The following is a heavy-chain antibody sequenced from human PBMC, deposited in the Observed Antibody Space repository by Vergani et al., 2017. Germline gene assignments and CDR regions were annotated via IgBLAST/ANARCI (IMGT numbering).Heavy chain of an antibody. CDR2: IIPIFGTT. CDR3: ARSSGYYSYYFDF. CDR1: GGTFISNS. D-gene: IGHD3-22*01. J-gene: IGHJ4*02. Sequence: QGQLAQSGAEVKKPGSSVKVSCKASGGTFISNSISWVRQAPGQGLEWMGRIIPIFGTTSYAQKFQGRVTILADESTSTAYMELSSLRSEDTAVYYCARSSGYYSYYFDFWGKGTLVTVSS. V-gene: IGHV1-69*13.